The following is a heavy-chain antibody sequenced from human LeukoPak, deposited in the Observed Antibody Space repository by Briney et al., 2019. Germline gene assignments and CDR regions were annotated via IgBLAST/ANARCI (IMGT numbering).Heavy chain of an antibody. CDR1: GYTLTELP. Sequence: AASVKVSCKVSGYTLTELPIHWVRQAPGEGLEWMGGFDPDDGETVYAQMFQGRVTMTEDTSSDTASMELSSLRSEDTAVYYCATGTSGSYYVGIVRPIDYWGQGTLVTVSS. V-gene: IGHV1-24*01. CDR2: FDPDDGET. CDR3: ATGTSGSYYVGIVRPIDY. D-gene: IGHD1-26*01. J-gene: IGHJ4*02.